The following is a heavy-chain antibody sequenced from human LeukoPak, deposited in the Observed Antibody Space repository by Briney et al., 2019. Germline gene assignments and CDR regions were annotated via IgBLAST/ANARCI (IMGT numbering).Heavy chain of an antibody. CDR1: GGSVSSYY. V-gene: IGHV4-59*02. Sequence: SETLSLTCTVSGGSVSSYYWSWIRRPPGRGLEWIAYLSHSGSSDPNPSLTSRVTTLVDTSKNQFSLKLSSVTAADTAVYYCARQAYCSSTRCNPFDYWGQGTLVTVSS. D-gene: IGHD2-2*01. CDR3: ARQAYCSSTRCNPFDY. CDR2: LSHSGSS. J-gene: IGHJ4*02.